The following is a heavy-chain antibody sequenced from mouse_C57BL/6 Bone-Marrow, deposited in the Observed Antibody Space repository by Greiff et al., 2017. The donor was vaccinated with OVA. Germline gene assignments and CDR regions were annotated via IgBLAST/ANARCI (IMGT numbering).Heavy chain of an antibody. J-gene: IGHJ2*01. D-gene: IGHD2-3*01. CDR2: ISNGGGST. Sequence: EVQLVESGGGLVQPGGSLKLSCAASGFTFSDYYMYWVRQTPEKRLEWVAYISNGGGSTYYPDTVKGRFTISRDNAKNTLYLQMSRLKSEDTAMYYCARRGLLLFDYWGQGTTLTVSS. CDR3: ARRGLLLFDY. CDR1: GFTFSDYY. V-gene: IGHV5-12*01.